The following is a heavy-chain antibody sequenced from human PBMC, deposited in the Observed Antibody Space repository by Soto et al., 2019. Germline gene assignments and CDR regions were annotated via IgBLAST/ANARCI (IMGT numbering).Heavy chain of an antibody. CDR3: VRDGTKTLRDWFDP. Sequence: PSETLSLTCTVSGASISGFYWSWIRKSAGKGLEWIGRIYATGTTDYNPSLKSRVMMSVDTSKKQFSLKLRSVSAADTAVYYCVRDGTKTLRDWFDPWGQGISVTVSS. CDR1: GASISGFY. CDR2: IYATGTT. J-gene: IGHJ5*02. D-gene: IGHD1-1*01. V-gene: IGHV4-4*07.